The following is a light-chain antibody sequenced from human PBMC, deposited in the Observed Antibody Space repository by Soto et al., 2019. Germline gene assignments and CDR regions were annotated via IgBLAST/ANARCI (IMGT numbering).Light chain of an antibody. J-gene: IGKJ1*01. V-gene: IGKV3-15*01. CDR3: QQRYNSWT. Sequence: EIVMTQSPATLSVSHGERATLPCRASQSVSSNLAWYQQKPGQAPRLLIYGASTRATGIPARFSGSGSGTDFTLTISSLEPEDFAVYYCQQRYNSWTFGQGTKVDIK. CDR2: GAS. CDR1: QSVSSN.